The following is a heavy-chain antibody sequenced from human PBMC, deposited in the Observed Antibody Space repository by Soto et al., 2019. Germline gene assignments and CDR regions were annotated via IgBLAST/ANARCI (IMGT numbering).Heavy chain of an antibody. V-gene: IGHV3-30*18. CDR2: IAYDGDNK. J-gene: IGHJ4*02. CDR3: AKDRSGSWSFDY. Sequence: QVQLVESGGGVVQPGRSLRLSCVASAFTFSSFAMHWVRQAPGKGLEWVAVIAYDGDNKYYADSVKDRFTISRDNSKNTLYLQMNGLRAEDTAVYYCAKDRSGSWSFDYWGQGTLVTVSS. CDR1: AFTFSSFA. D-gene: IGHD3-3*01.